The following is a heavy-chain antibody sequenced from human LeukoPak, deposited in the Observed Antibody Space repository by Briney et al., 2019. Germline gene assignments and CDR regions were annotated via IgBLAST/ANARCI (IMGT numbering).Heavy chain of an antibody. CDR3: ARVRNVVVVNQFYFDY. J-gene: IGHJ4*02. D-gene: IGHD3-22*01. Sequence: PVASVKVSCKASGYTFTGYYMHWVRQAPGQGLEWMGWINPNSGGANYAQKFQGRVTMTRATSISTAYMELSRLRSDDTVVYYCARVRNVVVVNQFYFDYWGQGTLVTVSS. V-gene: IGHV1-2*02. CDR1: GYTFTGYY. CDR2: INPNSGGA.